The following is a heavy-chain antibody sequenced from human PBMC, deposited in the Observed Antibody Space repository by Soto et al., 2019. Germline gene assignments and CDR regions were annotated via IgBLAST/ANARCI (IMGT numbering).Heavy chain of an antibody. CDR1: SGSISSSNW. CDR3: ARVGYCTNGVCPPDYYYYYMDV. CDR2: IYHSGST. V-gene: IGHV4-4*02. Sequence: QVQLQESGPGLVKPSGTLSLTCAVSSGSISSSNWWSWVRQPPGKGLEWIGEIYHSGSTNYNPSLKSRFTISVDKSKNQFSLKLSSVTAADTAVYYCARVGYCTNGVCPPDYYYYYMDVWGKGTTVTVSS. D-gene: IGHD2-8*01. J-gene: IGHJ6*03.